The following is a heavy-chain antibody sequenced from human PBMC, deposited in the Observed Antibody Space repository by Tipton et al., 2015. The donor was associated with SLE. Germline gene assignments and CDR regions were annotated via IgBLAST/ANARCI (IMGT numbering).Heavy chain of an antibody. D-gene: IGHD3-10*01. J-gene: IGHJ5*02. CDR3: ARAHGDWFDP. V-gene: IGHV4-34*01. CDR1: GGSFSGYY. CDR2: INHSGST. Sequence: TLSLTCAVYGGSFSGYYWSWIRQPPGKGLEWIGDINHSGSTNYNPSLKSRVTISVDTSKNQFSLKLSSVTAADTAVYYCARAHGDWFDPWGQGTLVTVSS.